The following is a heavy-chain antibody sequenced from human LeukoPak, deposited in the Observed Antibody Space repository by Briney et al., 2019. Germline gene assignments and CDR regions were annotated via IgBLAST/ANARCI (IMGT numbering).Heavy chain of an antibody. CDR1: GFTFSSYA. V-gene: IGHV3-30-3*01. D-gene: IGHD4-17*01. J-gene: IGHJ4*02. CDR3: ARAVHDYGDYTPDY. CDR2: ISYDGSNK. Sequence: GRSLRLSCAASGFTFSSYAMHWVRQAPGKGLEWVAVISYDGSNKYYADSVKGRFTISRDNAKNSLYLQMNSLRAEDTAVYYCARAVHDYGDYTPDYWGQGTLVTVSS.